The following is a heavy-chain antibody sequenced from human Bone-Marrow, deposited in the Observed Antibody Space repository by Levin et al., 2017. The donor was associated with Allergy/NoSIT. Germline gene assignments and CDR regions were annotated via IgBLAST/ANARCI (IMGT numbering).Heavy chain of an antibody. D-gene: IGHD6-19*01. V-gene: IGHV4-59*08. CDR1: GGSISPYY. J-gene: IGHJ4*02. Sequence: GSLRLSCSVSGGSISPYYWSWIRQPPGKGLEWIGYIYYTGTPSDNPSLRTRTTTSVDTSKNQISLRLTSVTAADTAVYYCARHASGWTGELDYWGQGILVTVSS. CDR2: IYYTGTP. CDR3: ARHASGWTGELDY.